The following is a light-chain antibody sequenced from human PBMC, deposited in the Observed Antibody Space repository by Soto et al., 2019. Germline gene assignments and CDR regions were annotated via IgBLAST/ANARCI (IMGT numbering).Light chain of an antibody. CDR1: QGISSTL. CDR3: QQYGSSLIT. V-gene: IGKV3-20*01. J-gene: IGKJ5*01. CDR2: SSS. Sequence: DIELAQSPRAVSLSPGARATLSCRASQGISSTLLAWYQQKTGQAPRLLIYSSSIRATGIPDRFSGSGSGTDFTLTISSLEPEDFAVYYCQQYGSSLITFGQGTRLEIK.